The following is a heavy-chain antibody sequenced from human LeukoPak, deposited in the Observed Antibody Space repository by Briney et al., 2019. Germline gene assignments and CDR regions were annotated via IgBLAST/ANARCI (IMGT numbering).Heavy chain of an antibody. CDR3: ARQPRGYSYGYLYYYGMDV. CDR1: GFTFNIYS. CDR2: ISSGGSTT. Sequence: PGGSLRLSCSASGFTFNIYSMNWVRQAPGKGLEWVAYISSGGSTTYYGDSVRGRFTISRDNAKNSLYLQMNSLRAEDTAVYYCARQPRGYSYGYLYYYGMDVWGQGTTVTVSS. V-gene: IGHV3-48*01. J-gene: IGHJ6*02. D-gene: IGHD5-18*01.